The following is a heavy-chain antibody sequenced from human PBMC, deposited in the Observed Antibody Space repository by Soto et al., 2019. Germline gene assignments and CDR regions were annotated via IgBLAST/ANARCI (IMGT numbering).Heavy chain of an antibody. V-gene: IGHV1-24*01. CDR1: GYTLTELS. D-gene: IGHD3-3*01. J-gene: IGHJ6*02. Sequence: GASVKVSCTVSGYTLTELSMHWVRQAPGKGLEWMGGFDPEDGETIYAQKFQGRVTMTEDTSTDTAYMELSSLRSEDTAVYYCATYTIFGVVRAPYYYYYGMDVWGQGTTVTVSS. CDR2: FDPEDGET. CDR3: ATYTIFGVVRAPYYYYYGMDV.